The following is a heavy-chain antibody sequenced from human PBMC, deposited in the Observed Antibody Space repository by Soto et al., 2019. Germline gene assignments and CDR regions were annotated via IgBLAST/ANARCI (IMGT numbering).Heavy chain of an antibody. CDR2: ISYDGSSK. Sequence: QVQLVESGGGVVQRGRSLRLSCAASGFTFSNYGMYWVRQAPGKGLEWVAFISYDGSSKFYADPMKGRHTISRDNSKNTQYLQGNCQRAEDTAVYYCVKSIGNYSAFDYWGRETLVTVAS. CDR3: VKSIGNYSAFDY. J-gene: IGHJ4*01. CDR1: GFTFSNYG. V-gene: IGHV3-30*18. D-gene: IGHD1-26*01.